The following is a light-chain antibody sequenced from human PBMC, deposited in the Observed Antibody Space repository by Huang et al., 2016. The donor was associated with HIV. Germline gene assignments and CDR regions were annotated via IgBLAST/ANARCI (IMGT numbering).Light chain of an antibody. CDR3: QQYNNWPLT. V-gene: IGKV3-15*01. Sequence: EKVMTQSPATLSVSPGERATLPCRASQSVSSKLAWYQQKPGQAPRLLIYGASTRATGIPARFSGSGSETEFTLTISSLQSEDFAVYYCQQYNNWPLTFGGGTKVEIK. CDR2: GAS. CDR1: QSVSSK. J-gene: IGKJ4*01.